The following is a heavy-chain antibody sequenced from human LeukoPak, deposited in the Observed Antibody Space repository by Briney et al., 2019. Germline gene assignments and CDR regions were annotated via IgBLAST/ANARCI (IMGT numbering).Heavy chain of an antibody. CDR3: ARQEQWLVEYYFDY. D-gene: IGHD6-19*01. CDR1: GGSFSGYY. J-gene: IGHJ4*02. V-gene: IGHV4-34*01. Sequence: SETLSLTCAVYGGSFSGYYWSWIRQPPGKGLEWIGEINHSGSTNYNPSLKNRVTISVDTSKNQFSLKLSSVTAADTAVYYCARQEQWLVEYYFDYWGQGTLVTVSS. CDR2: INHSGST.